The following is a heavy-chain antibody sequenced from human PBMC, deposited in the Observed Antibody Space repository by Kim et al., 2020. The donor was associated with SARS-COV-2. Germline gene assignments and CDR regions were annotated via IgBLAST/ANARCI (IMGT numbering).Heavy chain of an antibody. CDR1: GGSISSSSYY. CDR2: IYYSGST. Sequence: SETLSLTCTVSGGSISSSSYYWGWIRQPPGKGLEWIGSIYYSGSTYYNPSLKSRVTITVDTSKNQFSLKLSSVTAADTAVYYCARLGGAARRLFSVDFWGQGTLVTVSS. D-gene: IGHD3-16*01. J-gene: IGHJ4*02. CDR3: ARLGGAARRLFSVDF. V-gene: IGHV4-39*01.